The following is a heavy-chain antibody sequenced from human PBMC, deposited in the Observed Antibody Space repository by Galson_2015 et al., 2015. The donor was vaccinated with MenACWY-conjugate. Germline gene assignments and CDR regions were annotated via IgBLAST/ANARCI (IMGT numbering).Heavy chain of an antibody. CDR1: GFTFRSFS. J-gene: IGHJ5*02. Sequence: SLRLSCAASGFTFRSFSPNWVRQAPGKGLEWVSSISATSATIYYADSVKGRFTISRDNAKNSLYLQMNSLRAEDTAVYYCARTAGSVPPWGQGTLVTVSS. CDR3: ARTAGSVPP. V-gene: IGHV3-21*01. CDR2: ISATSATI. D-gene: IGHD6-13*01.